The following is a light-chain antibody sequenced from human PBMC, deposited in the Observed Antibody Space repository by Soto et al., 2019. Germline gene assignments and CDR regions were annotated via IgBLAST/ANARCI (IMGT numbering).Light chain of an antibody. V-gene: IGKV2-28*01. Sequence: DIVITQSPLSLPVTPGEPASISCRSSQSLLHSNGYNYLDWYLQKPGQSPQLLIYLGSNRASGVPDRFSGSGSGTDFTLKISRVEAEDVGVYYCMQALQTPCTLGQGTKVDIK. J-gene: IGKJ1*01. CDR2: LGS. CDR1: QSLLHSNGYNY. CDR3: MQALQTPCT.